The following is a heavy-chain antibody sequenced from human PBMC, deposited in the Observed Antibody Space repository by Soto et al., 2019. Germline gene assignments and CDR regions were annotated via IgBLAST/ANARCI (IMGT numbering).Heavy chain of an antibody. CDR1: GYTFTSYG. V-gene: IGHV1-18*01. D-gene: IGHD3-22*01. CDR3: ARDRGRRYYDSSGPSFDY. Sequence: QVQLVQSGAEVKKPGASVKFSCKASGYTFTSYGISWVRQAPGQGLEWIGWISAYNGNTNYAQKLQGRVTMTTDTSTSTAYMELRSLRSDDTAVYYCARDRGRRYYDSSGPSFDYWGQGTLVTVSS. J-gene: IGHJ4*02. CDR2: ISAYNGNT.